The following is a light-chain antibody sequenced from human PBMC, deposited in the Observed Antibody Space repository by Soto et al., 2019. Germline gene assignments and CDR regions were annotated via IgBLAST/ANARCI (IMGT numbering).Light chain of an antibody. V-gene: IGLV2-14*01. CDR2: EVS. CDR1: SSDVGAYNY. CDR3: SSYTSSSTLWV. J-gene: IGLJ3*02. Sequence: QSALTQPASVSGSPGQSITISCTGTSSDVGAYNYVSWYQQHPGKAPKLMIYEVSNRPSGVSNRFSGSKSGNTASLTISGLQAEDEADYYCSSYTSSSTLWVFGGGTKLTVL.